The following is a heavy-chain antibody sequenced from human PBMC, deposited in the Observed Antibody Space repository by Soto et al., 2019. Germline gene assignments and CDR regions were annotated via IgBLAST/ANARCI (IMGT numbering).Heavy chain of an antibody. D-gene: IGHD2-8*01. J-gene: IGHJ6*02. V-gene: IGHV1-2*04. CDR2: INPKSGGT. CDR3: ARGHSTDCSNGVCSFFYNHEMDV. Sequence: ASVKVSCKASGYSFTDYNIHWVLQAPGQGLEWLGRINPKSGGTSTAQKFQGWVTMTRDRSISTVYMELTRLRSDDTAVYFCARGHSTDCSNGVCSFFYNHEMDVWGQGTTVTVSS. CDR1: GYSFTDYN.